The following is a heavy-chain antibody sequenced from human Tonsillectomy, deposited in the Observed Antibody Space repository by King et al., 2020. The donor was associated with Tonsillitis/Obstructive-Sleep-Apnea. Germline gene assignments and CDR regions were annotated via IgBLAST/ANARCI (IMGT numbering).Heavy chain of an antibody. CDR2: ISSSGSTI. J-gene: IGHJ6*02. V-gene: IGHV3-48*03. CDR1: GFTFSSYE. Sequence: EQLVQSGGGLVQPGGSLRLSCAASGFTFSSYEMNWVRQAPGKGLEWVSYISSSGSTIYYADSVKGRFTISRDNAKNSLYLQMNSLRAEDTAVYYCARGSYGDSPSYYGMDVWGQGTTVTVSS. CDR3: ARGSYGDSPSYYGMDV. D-gene: IGHD4-17*01.